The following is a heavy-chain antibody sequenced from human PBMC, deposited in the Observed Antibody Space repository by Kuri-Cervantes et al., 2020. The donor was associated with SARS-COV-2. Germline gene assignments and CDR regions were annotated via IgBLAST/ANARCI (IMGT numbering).Heavy chain of an antibody. CDR1: GGSISSYY. J-gene: IGHJ3*02. CDR2: IYTSGST. D-gene: IGHD3-10*01. CDR3: ARLSRFSGHASDI. V-gene: IGHV4-4*07. Sequence: ESLKISCTVSGGSISSYYWSWIRQPAGKGLEWIGRIYTSGSTNYNPSLKSRVTISVDTSKNQFSLKLSSVTAADTAVYYCARLSRFSGHASDIWGQGTMVTVSS.